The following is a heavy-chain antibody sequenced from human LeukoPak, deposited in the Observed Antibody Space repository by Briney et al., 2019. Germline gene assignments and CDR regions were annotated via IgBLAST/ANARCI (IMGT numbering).Heavy chain of an antibody. CDR3: ARDHYIAVYYYYIDV. CDR1: GFTFSDYY. V-gene: IGHV3-11*04. J-gene: IGHJ6*03. D-gene: IGHD4-11*01. Sequence: PGGSLRLSCAASGFTFSDYYMSWIRQAPGKGLEWVSYISSSGSTIYYADSVKGRFTISRDNAKNSLYLQMNSLRAEDTAVYYCARDHYIAVYYYYIDVWGKGTTVTVSS. CDR2: ISSSGSTI.